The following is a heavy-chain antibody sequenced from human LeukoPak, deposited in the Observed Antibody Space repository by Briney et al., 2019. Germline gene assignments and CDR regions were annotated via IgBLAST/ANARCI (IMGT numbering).Heavy chain of an antibody. CDR1: GGTFSSYA. J-gene: IGHJ5*02. D-gene: IGHD2-15*01. Sequence: GASVKVSCKASGGTFSSYAISWVRQAPGQGLEWMGIINPSGGSTSYAQKFQGRVTMTRDMSTSTVYMELSSLRSEDTAVYYCARAGVDCSGGSCYSGWFDPWGQGTLVTVSS. CDR2: INPSGGST. V-gene: IGHV1-46*01. CDR3: ARAGVDCSGGSCYSGWFDP.